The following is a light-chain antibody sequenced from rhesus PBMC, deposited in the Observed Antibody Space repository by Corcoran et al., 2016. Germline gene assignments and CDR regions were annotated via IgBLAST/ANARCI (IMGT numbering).Light chain of an antibody. CDR2: KDS. J-gene: IGKJ1*01. CDR1: QSISRW. V-gene: IGKV1-22*01. CDR3: QQYRESPPT. Sequence: DIQMTQSPSSLSASVGDTVTITCRASQSISRWLAWYQQKPGKAPKILIYKDSTLESGGPSRVSGSGSGTDFTLTISSLQSEDCATYIWQQYRESPPTFGQGTKVEIK.